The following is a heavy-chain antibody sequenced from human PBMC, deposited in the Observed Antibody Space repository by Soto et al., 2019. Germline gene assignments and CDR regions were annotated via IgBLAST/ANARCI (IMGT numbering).Heavy chain of an antibody. V-gene: IGHV1-2*02. CDR3: ARGDYDFWSGDYTVFDY. CDR1: GYTFTGYY. D-gene: IGHD3-3*01. CDR2: INPNSGGT. Sequence: ASVKVSCKASGYTFTGYYMHWVRQAPGQGLEWMGWINPNSGGTNYAQKFQGRVTMTRDTSISTAYMELSRLRSDDTAVYYCARGDYDFWSGDYTVFDYWGQGTQVTVSS. J-gene: IGHJ4*01.